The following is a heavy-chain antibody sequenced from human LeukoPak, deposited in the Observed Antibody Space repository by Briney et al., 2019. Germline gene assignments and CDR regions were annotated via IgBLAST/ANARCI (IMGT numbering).Heavy chain of an antibody. CDR2: ISYDGSNK. CDR3: ARVRVDTAMVGYFQH. J-gene: IGHJ1*01. Sequence: GGSLRLSCAASGFTFSSYAMHWVRQAPGKGLEWVAVISYDGSNKYYADSVKGRFTISRDNSKNTLYLRMNSLRAEDTAVYYCARVRVDTAMVGYFQHWGQGALVTVSS. D-gene: IGHD5-18*01. CDR1: GFTFSSYA. V-gene: IGHV3-30*04.